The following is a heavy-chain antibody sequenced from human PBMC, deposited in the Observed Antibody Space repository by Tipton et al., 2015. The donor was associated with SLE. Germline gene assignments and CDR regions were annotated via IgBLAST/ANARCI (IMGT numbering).Heavy chain of an antibody. Sequence: TLSLTCAVYGGSFSGYYWSWIRQPPGKGLEWIGEINHSGSTNYNPSLKSRVTISEDTSKNQFSLKLSSVTAADTAVYYCARNHGGNPFDYWGQGTLVTVSS. CDR2: INHSGST. CDR3: ARNHGGNPFDY. V-gene: IGHV4-34*01. CDR1: GGSFSGYY. J-gene: IGHJ4*02. D-gene: IGHD4-23*01.